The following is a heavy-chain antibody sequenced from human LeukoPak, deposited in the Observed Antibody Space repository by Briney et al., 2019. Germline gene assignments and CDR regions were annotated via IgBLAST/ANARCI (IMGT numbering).Heavy chain of an antibody. J-gene: IGHJ3*02. Sequence: GGSLSLSCAVSGFIYSRYATSWVRQAPGKGLEWVSAIRGSGGSRYYADSVKGRFTISRHNSKNRLYLQMNSLRAENTAVYYCANRPLESLGSSWYGAFDIWGQGTMVSVSS. D-gene: IGHD6-13*01. CDR3: ANRPLESLGSSWYGAFDI. CDR1: GFIYSRYA. CDR2: IRGSGGSR. V-gene: IGHV3-23*01.